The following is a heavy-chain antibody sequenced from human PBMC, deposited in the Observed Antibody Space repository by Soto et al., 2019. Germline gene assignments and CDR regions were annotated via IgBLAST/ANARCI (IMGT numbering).Heavy chain of an antibody. Sequence: QVQLQESGPGLVKPSGTLSLTCAVSSGSISSSNWWTWVRQPPGKGLEWIGEIYHSASINYNPSLKSRVTMSVDKSKNQFSLELSSVTAAETAVYFCATRVAATFDNWGQGTLVTVSS. J-gene: IGHJ4*02. CDR3: ATRVAATFDN. V-gene: IGHV4-4*02. CDR1: SGSISSSNW. CDR2: IYHSASI. D-gene: IGHD6-19*01.